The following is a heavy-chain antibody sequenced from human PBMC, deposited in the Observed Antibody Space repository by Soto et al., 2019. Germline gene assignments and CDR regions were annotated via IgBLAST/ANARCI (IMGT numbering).Heavy chain of an antibody. Sequence: ASVKVSCKASGYTFTGYYMHWVRQAPGQGLEWMGWINPNSGGTNYAQKFQGRVTMTRDTSISTAYMELSRLRSDDTAVYYCARDLGPGRTQTTVTTIYYYYYGMDVWGQGTTVTVSS. D-gene: IGHD4-17*01. CDR1: GYTFTGYY. CDR3: ARDLGPGRTQTTVTTIYYYYYGMDV. CDR2: INPNSGGT. V-gene: IGHV1-2*02. J-gene: IGHJ6*02.